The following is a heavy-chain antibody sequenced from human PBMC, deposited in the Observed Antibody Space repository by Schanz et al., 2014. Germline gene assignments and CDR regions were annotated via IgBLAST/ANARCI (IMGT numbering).Heavy chain of an antibody. CDR3: AKHVRSLTGNDY. J-gene: IGHJ4*02. CDR1: GYTFTSYD. CDR2: MNPNSGNT. Sequence: QVQLIQSGAEVKKPGASVKVSCTASGYTFTSYDINWVRQAPGQGLEWLGWMNPNSGNTGYAQKFQGRVTMTRNTSISTAYMELSSLRSEDTAVYYCAKHVRSLTGNDYWGQGTLVTVSS. V-gene: IGHV1-8*01. D-gene: IGHD3-9*01.